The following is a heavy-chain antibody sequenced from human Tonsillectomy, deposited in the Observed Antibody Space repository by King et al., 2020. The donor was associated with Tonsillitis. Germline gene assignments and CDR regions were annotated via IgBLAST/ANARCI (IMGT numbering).Heavy chain of an antibody. V-gene: IGHV4-59*01. CDR3: ARVKVATILNYYYYMDV. CDR2: IYYSGIT. J-gene: IGHJ6*03. CDR1: GGSISTYY. Sequence: VQLQESGPGLVKPSETLSLTCTVSGGSISTYYWSWIRQPPGKGLEWIGYIYYSGITNYNPSLKSRVTISLDTSKNQFSLKLSSVTAADTAVYYCARVKVATILNYYYYMDVWGKGTTVTVSS. D-gene: IGHD5-12*01.